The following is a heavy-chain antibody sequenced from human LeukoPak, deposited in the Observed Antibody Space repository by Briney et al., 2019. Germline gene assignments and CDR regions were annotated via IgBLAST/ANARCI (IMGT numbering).Heavy chain of an antibody. CDR2: IKSKTDGGTT. CDR1: GFTFSSCA. V-gene: IGHV3-15*01. Sequence: GGSLRLSCAASGFTFSSCAMSWVRQAPGKGLEWVGRIKSKTDGGTTDYAAPVKGRFTISRDDSKNTLYLQMNSLKTEDTAVYYCTTDRRIVGATIRPLDYWGQGTLVTVSS. J-gene: IGHJ4*02. D-gene: IGHD1-26*01. CDR3: TTDRRIVGATIRPLDY.